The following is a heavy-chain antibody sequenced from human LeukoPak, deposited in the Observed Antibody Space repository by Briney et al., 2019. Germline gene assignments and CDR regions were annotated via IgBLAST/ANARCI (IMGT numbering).Heavy chain of an antibody. Sequence: SETLSLTCTVSGGSISSSSYYWGWIRQPPGKGLEWIGSIYYSGSTYYNPSLKSRVTISVDTSKNQFSLKLSSVTAADTAVYYCARRGMWTPRNNWFDPWGQGTLVTVSS. D-gene: IGHD3-16*01. CDR3: ARRGMWTPRNNWFDP. CDR1: GGSISSSSYY. CDR2: IYYSGST. V-gene: IGHV4-39*07. J-gene: IGHJ5*02.